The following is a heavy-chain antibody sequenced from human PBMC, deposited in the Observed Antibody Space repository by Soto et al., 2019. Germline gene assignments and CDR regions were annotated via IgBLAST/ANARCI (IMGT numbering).Heavy chain of an antibody. D-gene: IGHD3-9*01. CDR3: AKDYGSHFDWFDY. Sequence: PGGSLRLSCAASGFTFSSYAMSWVRQAPGKGLEWVSAISGSGGSTYYADSVKGRFTISRDNSKNTLYLQMNSLRAEDTAVYYYAKDYGSHFDWFDYWGQGTLVTVSS. CDR2: ISGSGGST. CDR1: GFTFSSYA. V-gene: IGHV3-23*01. J-gene: IGHJ4*02.